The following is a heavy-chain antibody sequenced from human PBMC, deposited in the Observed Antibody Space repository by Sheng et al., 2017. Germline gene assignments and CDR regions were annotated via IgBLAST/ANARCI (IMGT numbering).Heavy chain of an antibody. Sequence: EVQLVESGGGLVKPGGSLRLSCAASGFTFSSYSMKWVRQAPGMGLEWVSAISSSGAYIYYAESVKGRFTISRDNARNSLYLQMNSLRGEDTGVYYCAKGRIPAALRYDAFDMWGQGTMVTVSS. CDR3: AKGRIPAALRYDAFDM. CDR1: GFTFSSYS. V-gene: IGHV3-21*01. CDR2: ISSSGAYI. J-gene: IGHJ3*02. D-gene: IGHD2-2*01.